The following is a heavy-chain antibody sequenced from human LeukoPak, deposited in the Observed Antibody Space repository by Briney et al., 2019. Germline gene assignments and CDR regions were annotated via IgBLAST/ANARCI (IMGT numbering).Heavy chain of an antibody. CDR2: IYSGGST. J-gene: IGHJ3*02. V-gene: IGHV3-53*01. Sequence: GGSLRLSCAASGFTVSSNYMSWVRQAPGKGLEWVSVIYSGGSTYYADSVKGRFTISRDNAKNTLYLQMNSLRAEDTAVYYCARRGAATNAFDIWSQGTMVTVSS. CDR3: ARRGAATNAFDI. CDR1: GFTVSSNY. D-gene: IGHD1-26*01.